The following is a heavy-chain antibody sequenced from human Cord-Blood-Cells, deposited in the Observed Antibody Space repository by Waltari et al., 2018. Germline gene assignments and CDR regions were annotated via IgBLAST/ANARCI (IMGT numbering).Heavy chain of an antibody. J-gene: IGHJ3*02. CDR2: IYYSGST. V-gene: IGHV4-59*01. Sequence: QVQLQESGPGLVKPSGTLSLTCTVSGGSISSYYWSWIRQPPGKGLEWIGYIYYSGSTNYNPSLKSRVTISVDTSKNQFSLKLSSVTAADTAVYYCARGSSSFAFDIWGQGTMVTVSS. D-gene: IGHD6-6*01. CDR1: GGSISSYY. CDR3: ARGSSSFAFDI.